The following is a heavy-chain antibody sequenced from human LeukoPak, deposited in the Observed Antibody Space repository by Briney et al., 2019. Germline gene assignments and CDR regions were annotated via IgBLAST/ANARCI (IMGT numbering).Heavy chain of an antibody. V-gene: IGHV1-46*01. D-gene: IGHD3-22*01. CDR3: ASAYYYDSSGYHPFDY. CDR1: GYTFTSYY. CDR2: INPSGGST. Sequence: ASVKVSCKASGYTFTSYYMHWARQAPGQGLEWMGIINPSGGSTSYAQKFQGRVTMTRDTSTSTVYMELSSLRSEDTAVYYCASAYYYDSSGYHPFDYWGQGTLVTVSS. J-gene: IGHJ4*02.